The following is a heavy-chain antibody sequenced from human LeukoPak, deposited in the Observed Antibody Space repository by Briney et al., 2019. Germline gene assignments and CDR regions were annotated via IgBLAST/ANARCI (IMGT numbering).Heavy chain of an antibody. Sequence: SETLSLTCTVSGGSINSGYYWSWLRQHPGRGLEWIGYIYYNGDTYYNPSLKSRITMSTDASKNQFSLRLSSVTAADTAVYYCASTHCASPSCYSYYYSGLDVWGQGTTVIVSS. CDR1: GGSINSGYY. CDR2: IYYNGDT. CDR3: ASTHCASPSCYSYYYSGLDV. V-gene: IGHV4-31*03. D-gene: IGHD2-2*01. J-gene: IGHJ6*02.